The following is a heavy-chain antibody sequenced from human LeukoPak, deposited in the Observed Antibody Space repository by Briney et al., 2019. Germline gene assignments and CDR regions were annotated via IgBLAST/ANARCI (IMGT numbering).Heavy chain of an antibody. CDR1: GFTFSSYA. J-gene: IGHJ4*02. D-gene: IGHD3-22*01. CDR3: TRSGALPIDYDSSGYPGY. V-gene: IGHV3-23*01. Sequence: GGSLRLSCAASGFTFSSYAMSWVRQAPGKGLEWVSAISGSGGSTYYADSVKGRFTISRDNSKNTLYLQMNSLKTEDTAVYYCTRSGALPIDYDSSGYPGYWGQGTLVTVSS. CDR2: ISGSGGST.